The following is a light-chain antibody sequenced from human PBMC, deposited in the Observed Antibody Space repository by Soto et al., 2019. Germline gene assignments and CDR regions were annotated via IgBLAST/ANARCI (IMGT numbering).Light chain of an antibody. V-gene: IGKV3-20*01. CDR3: RQYGSSPSYT. Sequence: EIVLTQSPGTLSLSPGERATLSCRASQSLSSYLAWYQQKPGQAPRLLIYGASSRATGIPDRFSGSGSGTDLTLTISRLEPEDVAVYYCRQYGSSPSYTFGQGTKLEIK. CDR2: GAS. J-gene: IGKJ2*01. CDR1: QSLSSY.